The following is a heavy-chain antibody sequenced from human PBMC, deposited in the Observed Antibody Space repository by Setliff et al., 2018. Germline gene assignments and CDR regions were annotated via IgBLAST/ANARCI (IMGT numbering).Heavy chain of an antibody. Sequence: GESLKISCKGSGYSFSNFWIGWVRQASGKGLEWVGRIRRNADNRAPIYAASVKGRFTISRDDSKDMAYLQMNSLKIEDTAVYYCAGAGGNSDYFDSWGQGTLVTVSS. J-gene: IGHJ4*02. D-gene: IGHD2-21*02. CDR3: AGAGGNSDYFDS. V-gene: IGHV3-73*01. CDR1: GYSFSNFW. CDR2: IRRNADNRAP.